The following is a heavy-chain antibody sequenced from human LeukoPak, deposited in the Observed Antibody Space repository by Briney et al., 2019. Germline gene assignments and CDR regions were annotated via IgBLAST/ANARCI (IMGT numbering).Heavy chain of an antibody. CDR1: GASTSSRY. Sequence: SETLSLTCSASGASTSSRYWSWIRQSPGGTLEWIGHIYNGRNTKYNPSLTSRVTISVDTSKNQSSLSLTSVTAADTAIYYCAQTTGWPGFDFWGPGALVTVSS. CDR2: IYNGRNT. V-gene: IGHV4-59*08. CDR3: AQTTGWPGFDF. D-gene: IGHD6-19*01. J-gene: IGHJ4*02.